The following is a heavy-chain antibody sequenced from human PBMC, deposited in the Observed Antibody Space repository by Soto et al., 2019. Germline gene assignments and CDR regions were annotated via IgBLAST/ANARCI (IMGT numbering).Heavy chain of an antibody. Sequence: GGSLRLSCEASGFTFSGFDMHWVRQPTGKGLEWVSSIGTAGDTYYAVSVKGRFTISRDNAKNSLSLQMNSLRAGDMAVYFCAKSQEIGTHFFDSWGQGTQVAVSS. CDR1: GFTFSGFD. D-gene: IGHD6-13*01. CDR3: AKSQEIGTHFFDS. V-gene: IGHV3-13*01. J-gene: IGHJ4*02. CDR2: IGTAGDT.